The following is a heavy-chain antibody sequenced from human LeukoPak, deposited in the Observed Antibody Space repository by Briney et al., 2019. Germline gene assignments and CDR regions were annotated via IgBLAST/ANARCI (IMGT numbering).Heavy chain of an antibody. CDR1: GVSISSYY. V-gene: IGHV4-59*08. D-gene: IGHD2-15*01. Sequence: SETLSLTCTVSGVSISSYYWSWLRQAPGKGLEWMGYIYYSGSTNYNPSLKSRVTISVDTSKNQFSLKLSSVTAADTAVYYCARQLVAHSVYFDYWGQGTLDTVSS. CDR3: ARQLVAHSVYFDY. CDR2: IYYSGST. J-gene: IGHJ4*02.